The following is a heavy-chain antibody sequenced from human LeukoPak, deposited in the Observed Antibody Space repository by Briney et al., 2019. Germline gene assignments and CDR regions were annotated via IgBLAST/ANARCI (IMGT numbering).Heavy chain of an antibody. J-gene: IGHJ4*02. CDR2: INPNSGGT. V-gene: IGHV1-2*02. D-gene: IGHD2-2*01. CDR1: GYTFTGYY. CDR3: ARIYCSSTSCYLSFDY. Sequence: ASVKVSCKASGYTFTGYYMHWVRQAPGQGLEWMGWINPNSGGTNYAQKFQGRVTMTRDTSISTAYMELSRLRSDDTAVYYCARIYCSSTSCYLSFDYWGQGTLVTVSS.